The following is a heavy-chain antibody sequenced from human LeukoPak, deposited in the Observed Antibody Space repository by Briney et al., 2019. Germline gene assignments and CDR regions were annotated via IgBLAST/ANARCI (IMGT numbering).Heavy chain of an antibody. CDR1: GFTFSSYS. V-gene: IGHV3-21*01. J-gene: IGHJ4*02. Sequence: MAGGSLRLSCAASGFTFSSYSMNWVRQAPGKGREWVSSISSSSSYIYYADSVKGRFTISRDNAKNSLYLQMNSLRAEDTAVYYCASGLYGDSDFDYWGQGTLVTVSS. CDR3: ASGLYGDSDFDY. CDR2: ISSSSSYI. D-gene: IGHD4-17*01.